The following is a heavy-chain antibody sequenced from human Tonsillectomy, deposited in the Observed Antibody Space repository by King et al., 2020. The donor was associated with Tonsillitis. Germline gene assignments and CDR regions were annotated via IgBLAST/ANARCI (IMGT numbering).Heavy chain of an antibody. V-gene: IGHV2-5*01. Sequence: TLKESGPTLVKPTQTLTLTCTFSGFSLTTNEMAVAWIRQPPEKALEWLALIYWNDNKRYSPSLMNRLTITKDTSKNQVVLTMTNMDPVDSATYYCAHWDPSGLFNFWGQGTLVPLSP. CDR2: IYWNDNK. CDR3: AHWDPSGLFNF. CDR1: GFSLTTNEMA. J-gene: IGHJ4*02. D-gene: IGHD1-26*01.